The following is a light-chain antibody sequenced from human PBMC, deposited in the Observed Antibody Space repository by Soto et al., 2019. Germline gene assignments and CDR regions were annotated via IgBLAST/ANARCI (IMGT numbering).Light chain of an antibody. J-gene: IGLJ2*01. CDR1: SGHSNYP. CDR3: QTWGIGTLV. Sequence: QAVVTQSPSASASLGASVKLTCTLNSGHSNYPIAWHQHQPGKGPRFLMKVNNDGSHSKGDGIPDRFSGSSSGAERYLTVSSLQSEDEADYYCQTWGIGTLVFGGGTKLTVL. CDR2: VNNDGSH. V-gene: IGLV4-69*01.